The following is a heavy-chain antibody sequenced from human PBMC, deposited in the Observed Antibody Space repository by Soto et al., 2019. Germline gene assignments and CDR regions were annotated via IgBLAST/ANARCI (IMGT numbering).Heavy chain of an antibody. Sequence: VASVKVSCKASGYTFTSYGISWVRQAPGQGLEWMGWISAYNGNTNYAQKLQGRVTMTTDTSTSTAYMQLKSLRADDTAVYYCARRLGYDYVWGSFSSGMDVWVKGNTGTGSS. CDR3: ARRLGYDYVWGSFSSGMDV. D-gene: IGHD3-16*01. J-gene: IGHJ6*04. CDR1: GYTFTSYG. V-gene: IGHV1-18*04. CDR2: ISAYNGNT.